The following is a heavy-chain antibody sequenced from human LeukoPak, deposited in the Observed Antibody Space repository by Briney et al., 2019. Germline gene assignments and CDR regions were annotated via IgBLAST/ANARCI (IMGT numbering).Heavy chain of an antibody. CDR1: GDSINSAY. CDR2: ISSSSSYI. J-gene: IGHJ4*02. V-gene: IGHV3-21*01. Sequence: ETLSLTCTVSGDSINSAYFWGWVRQAPGKGLEWVSSISSSSSYIYYADSVKGRFTISRDNAKNSLYLQMNSLRAKDTAVYYCARDLGFDYWGQGTLVTVSS. CDR3: ARDLGFDY. D-gene: IGHD3-16*01.